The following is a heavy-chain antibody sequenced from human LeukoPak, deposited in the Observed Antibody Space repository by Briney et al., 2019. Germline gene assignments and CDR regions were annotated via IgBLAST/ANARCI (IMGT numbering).Heavy chain of an antibody. CDR1: GYSFTSYG. CDR3: ARGAAAMVRGVPKRLDP. D-gene: IGHD3-10*01. V-gene: IGHV1-18*01. J-gene: IGHJ5*02. CDR2: ISAYNGNT. Sequence: GESLKISCKGSGYSFTSYGISWVRQAPGQGLEWMGWISAYNGNTNYAQKLQGRVTMTTDTSTSTAYMELRSLRSDDTAVYYCARGAAAMVRGVPKRLDPWGQGTLVTVSS.